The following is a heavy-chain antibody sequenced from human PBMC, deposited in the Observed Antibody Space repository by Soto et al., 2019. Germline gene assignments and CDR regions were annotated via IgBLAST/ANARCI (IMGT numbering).Heavy chain of an antibody. J-gene: IGHJ5*02. Sequence: EVQLVESGGGLVQPGGSLRLSCAASGFTFSSYWMHWVRQVPGKGLVWVSRIMTNYADFVKGRFTISRDNAKNTLFLQMNGLGVEDTGVYYCVLEAYCGVHCYPSWGQGTPVTVSS. CDR2: IMT. D-gene: IGHD2-21*02. CDR1: GFTFSSYW. V-gene: IGHV3-74*01. CDR3: VLEAYCGVHCYPS.